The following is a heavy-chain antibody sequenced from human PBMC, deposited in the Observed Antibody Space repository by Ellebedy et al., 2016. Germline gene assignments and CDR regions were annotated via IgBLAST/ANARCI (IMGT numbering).Heavy chain of an antibody. CDR3: AKDIPFTFGGAIVN. D-gene: IGHD3-16*02. J-gene: IGHJ4*02. V-gene: IGHV3-15*01. CDR1: GMTFSNAW. CDR2: IKSEVNGGTT. Sequence: GGSLRLSXVASGMTFSNAWMTWIRQAPGKGLEWVGRIKSEVNGGTTDYAAAVKGRFTISRDDSKNTLYLQMNSLKSEDTAVYYCAKDIPFTFGGAIVNWGQGTLVTVSS.